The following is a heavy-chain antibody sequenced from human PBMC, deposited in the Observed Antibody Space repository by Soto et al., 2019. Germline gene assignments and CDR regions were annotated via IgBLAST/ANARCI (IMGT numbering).Heavy chain of an antibody. V-gene: IGHV3-23*01. Sequence: EVQLLESGGGLVQPGGSLRLSCTASGFSFSVCAMSWVRQAPGKGLEWVSALSLSGDNTYYADSVKGRFTISRDTSKNTLYLQMNSLRAEDTAVYYCAKELRPNDYWGQGTLVIVSS. J-gene: IGHJ4*02. CDR3: AKELRPNDY. CDR2: LSLSGDNT. CDR1: GFSFSVCA.